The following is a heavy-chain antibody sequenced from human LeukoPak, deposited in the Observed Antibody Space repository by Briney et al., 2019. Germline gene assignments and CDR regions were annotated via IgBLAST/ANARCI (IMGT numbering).Heavy chain of an antibody. Sequence: SETLSLTCTVSGGSISSSSYYWGWIRQPPGKGLEWIGSIYYSGSTYYNPSLKSRVTISVDTSKNQFSLKLSSVTAADTAVYYCGRGGELQGAFDYWGQGTLVTVSS. CDR1: GGSISSSSYY. D-gene: IGHD1-26*01. CDR2: IYYSGST. J-gene: IGHJ4*02. V-gene: IGHV4-39*07. CDR3: GRGGELQGAFDY.